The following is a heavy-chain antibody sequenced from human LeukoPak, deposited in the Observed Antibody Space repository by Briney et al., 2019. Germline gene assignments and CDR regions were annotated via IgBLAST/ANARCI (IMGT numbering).Heavy chain of an antibody. D-gene: IGHD3-22*01. CDR2: NNSDGNST. J-gene: IGHJ5*02. V-gene: IGHV3-74*01. CDR1: GFTFSRYW. CDR3: ARGYDSSGP. Sequence: GGSQTLPCTVSGFTFSRYWTHWLRQATGKGLVAVSRNNSDGNSTSYADSVKGRFTISRDNAKNTLYLQMNSLRAEDTAVYYCARGYDSSGPWGQGTLVTVSS.